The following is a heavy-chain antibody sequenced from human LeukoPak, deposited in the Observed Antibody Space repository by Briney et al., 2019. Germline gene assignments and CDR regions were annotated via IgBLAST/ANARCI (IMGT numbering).Heavy chain of an antibody. CDR1: GGSISSSSYY. V-gene: IGHV4-39*01. CDR3: ASLRYFDWLLSGIIDY. D-gene: IGHD3-9*01. J-gene: IGHJ4*02. Sequence: SSETLSLTCTVSGGSISSSSYYWGWIRQPPGKGLEWIGSIYYSGSTYYNPSFKSRVTISVDTSKNQFSLKLSSVTAADTAVYYCASLRYFDWLLSGIIDYWGQGTLVTVSS. CDR2: IYYSGST.